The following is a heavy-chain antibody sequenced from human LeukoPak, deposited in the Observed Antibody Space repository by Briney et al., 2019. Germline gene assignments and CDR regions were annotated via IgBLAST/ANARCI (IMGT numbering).Heavy chain of an antibody. V-gene: IGHV4-61*02. CDR3: ARAPGGLDAFDI. D-gene: IGHD3-10*01. J-gene: IGHJ3*02. Sequence: TSETLSLTCTVSGGSISSGSYYWSWIRQPAGKGLEWIGRIYTSGSTYYNPSLKSRVTISVDTSKNQFSLKLRPVTAADTAVYYCARAPGGLDAFDIWGQGTKVTVSS. CDR1: GGSISSGSYY. CDR2: IYTSGST.